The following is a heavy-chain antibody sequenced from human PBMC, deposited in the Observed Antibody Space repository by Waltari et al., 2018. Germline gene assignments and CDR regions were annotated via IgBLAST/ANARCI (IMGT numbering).Heavy chain of an antibody. V-gene: IGHV3-33*06. CDR3: AKDRGIAAAGTDY. J-gene: IGHJ4*02. CDR2: IWYDGSNK. CDR1: GFTFSSYG. D-gene: IGHD6-13*01. Sequence: QVQLVESGGGVVQPGRSLRLSCAASGFTFSSYGMHWVRQAPGKGLEWVAVIWYDGSNKYYAESVKGRFTISRDNSKNTLYLQMNSLRAEDTAVYYCAKDRGIAAAGTDYWGQGTLVTVSS.